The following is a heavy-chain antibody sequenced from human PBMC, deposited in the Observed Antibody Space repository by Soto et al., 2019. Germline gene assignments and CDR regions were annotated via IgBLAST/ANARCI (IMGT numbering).Heavy chain of an antibody. Sequence: QVQLQESGPGLVKPSQTLSLTCTVSGGSISGSDYYWSWVRQPPGKGLEWIGYIYYSGETHYSPSIKSRVTISVDTSKNQFSLKLSSVTAADTAVYYCARTPGSYYNGFDPWGQGALVTVSS. J-gene: IGHJ5*02. CDR3: ARTPGSYYNGFDP. V-gene: IGHV4-30-4*01. CDR2: IYYSGET. D-gene: IGHD3-10*01. CDR1: GGSISGSDYY.